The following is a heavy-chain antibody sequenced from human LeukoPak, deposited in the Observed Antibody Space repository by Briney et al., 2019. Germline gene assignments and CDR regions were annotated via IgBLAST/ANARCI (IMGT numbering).Heavy chain of an antibody. CDR2: IYYSGST. CDR1: GGSLSSSSYY. CDR3: ARHDPLLWLGVDP. Sequence: SETLSLTCTVSGGSLSSSSYYWGWIRQPPGKGLEWIGSIYYSGSTYYNPSLKSRVTISVDTSKNQFSLKLSSVTAADTAVYYCARHDPLLWLGVDPWGQGTLVTVSS. D-gene: IGHD3-10*01. V-gene: IGHV4-39*01. J-gene: IGHJ5*02.